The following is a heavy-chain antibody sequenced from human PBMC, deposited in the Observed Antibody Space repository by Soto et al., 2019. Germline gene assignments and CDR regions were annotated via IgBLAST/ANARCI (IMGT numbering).Heavy chain of an antibody. D-gene: IGHD3-16*01. CDR2: ISNDGSNK. Sequence: QVQLVESGGGVVQPGRSLRLSCAASGFTLRPYGMHWVRQAPGKGLEWLAVISNDGSNKYYADSVKGRFSISRDNYKNALYLQMNSLRAEDTGVYYCAKDWGAAPVDWGTNWFGPWGQGTLVTVSS. CDR1: GFTLRPYG. J-gene: IGHJ5*02. V-gene: IGHV3-30*18. CDR3: AKDWGAAPVDWGTNWFGP.